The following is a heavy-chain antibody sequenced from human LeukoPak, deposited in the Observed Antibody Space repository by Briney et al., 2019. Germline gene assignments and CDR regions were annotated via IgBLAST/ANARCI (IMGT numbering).Heavy chain of an antibody. CDR2: IKQDGSEK. CDR3: ARSDY. Sequence: GGSLRLSCAASGLTFSSYSMSWVRQAPGKGLEWVANIKQDGSEKYYVDSVKGRFTISRDNAKNSLYLEMNSLRAEDTAVYYCARSDYWGQGTLVTVSS. CDR1: GLTFSSYS. V-gene: IGHV3-7*01. J-gene: IGHJ4*02.